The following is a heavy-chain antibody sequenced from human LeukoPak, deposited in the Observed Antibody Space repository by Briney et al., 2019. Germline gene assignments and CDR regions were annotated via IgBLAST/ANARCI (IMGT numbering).Heavy chain of an antibody. D-gene: IGHD4-23*01. CDR3: ARVIRTTVAYFDY. J-gene: IGHJ4*02. V-gene: IGHV4-4*02. Sequence: SGTLSLTCAVPGGSISSSNWWSWVRQPPGKGLEWIGEIYHSGSTNYNPSLKSRVTISVDKSKNQFSLKLSSVTAADTAVYYCARVIRTTVAYFDYWGQGTLVTVSS. CDR2: IYHSGST. CDR1: GGSISSSNW.